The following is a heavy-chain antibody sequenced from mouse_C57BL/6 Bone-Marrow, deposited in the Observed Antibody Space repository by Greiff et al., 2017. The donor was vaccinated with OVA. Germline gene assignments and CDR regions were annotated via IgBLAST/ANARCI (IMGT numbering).Heavy chain of an antibody. CDR3: ARWYFDV. CDR1: GYTFTDYY. J-gene: IGHJ1*03. Sequence: EVQLQQSGPELVKPGASVKISCKASGYTFTDYYMNWVKQSHGKSLEWIGDINPNNGGTSYNQKFKGKATLTVDKSSITAYMELRSLTSEDSAVYYCARWYFDVWGTGTTVTVSS. CDR2: INPNNGGT. V-gene: IGHV1-26*01.